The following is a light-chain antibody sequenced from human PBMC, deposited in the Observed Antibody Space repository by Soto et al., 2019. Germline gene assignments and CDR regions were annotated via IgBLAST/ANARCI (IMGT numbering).Light chain of an antibody. CDR3: QQYANSPPLYT. CDR2: GAS. CDR1: QSVSNKY. J-gene: IGKJ2*01. V-gene: IGKV3-20*01. Sequence: EIVLTQSPGTLSLSPGERATLSCRASQSVSNKYLVWYQQKPGQAPRLLIYGASGRATGIPDRFSGRGSGTDFTLTISRLEPEDFAVYYCQQYANSPPLYTFGQGTKLEIK.